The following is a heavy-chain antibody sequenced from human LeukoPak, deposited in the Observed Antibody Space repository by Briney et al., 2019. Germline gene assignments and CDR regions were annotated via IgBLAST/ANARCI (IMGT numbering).Heavy chain of an antibody. J-gene: IGHJ3*02. CDR2: ISGSGGST. CDR1: GFTFSSYA. CDR3: AKSRKLPYSNYLGAFDI. V-gene: IGHV3-23*01. Sequence: GGSLRLSCAASGFTFSSYAMSWVRQAPGKGLEWVSAISGSGGSTYYADSVKGRFTISRDNSKNTLYLQMNSLRAEDTAVYYCAKSRKLPYSNYLGAFDIWGQGTMVTVSS. D-gene: IGHD4-11*01.